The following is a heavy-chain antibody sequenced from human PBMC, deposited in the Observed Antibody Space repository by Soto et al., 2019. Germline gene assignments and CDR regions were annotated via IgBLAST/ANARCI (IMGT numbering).Heavy chain of an antibody. CDR1: GYTFTDYF. V-gene: IGHV1-2*02. Sequence: ASVKVSCKASGYTFTDYFVHWVRLAPGQGLEWMGWVNPDTGVATFPQKFQGRVTVTRDASINTDYMELTHLTSEDTGIYYCARDPIRGGVPYFFDFWGRGALVTVS. CDR2: VNPDTGVA. CDR3: ARDPIRGGVPYFFDF. J-gene: IGHJ4*02. D-gene: IGHD3-16*01.